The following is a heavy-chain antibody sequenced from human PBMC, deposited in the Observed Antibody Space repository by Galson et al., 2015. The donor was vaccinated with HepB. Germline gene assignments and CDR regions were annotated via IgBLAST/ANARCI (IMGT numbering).Heavy chain of an antibody. D-gene: IGHD1-26*01. CDR1: GFTFGDYF. V-gene: IGHV3-11*06. CDR2: ISGNSNFT. Sequence: SLRLSCAASGFTFGDYFMSWIRQAPGKGLQWVSYISGNSNFTDYAGSAKGRFTISRDNAKNSLFLQMNSLRVEDTAVYYCARQVRPGLGATAYWGQGTLVTVSS. J-gene: IGHJ4*02. CDR3: ARQVRPGLGATAY.